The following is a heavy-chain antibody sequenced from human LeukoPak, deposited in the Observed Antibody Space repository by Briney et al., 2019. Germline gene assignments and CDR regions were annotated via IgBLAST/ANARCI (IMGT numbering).Heavy chain of an antibody. CDR3: KSGGAAPGSLDN. Sequence: GSLRLSCAASGFTFSSYWMSWVRQAPGKGLEWVANIKYDGDEEYYVDSVKGRFTISRDNAKNSLYLQLNSLRVEDTAVYYCKSGGAAPGSLDNWGQGTLVTVSP. D-gene: IGHD6-13*01. J-gene: IGHJ4*02. CDR1: GFTFSSYW. CDR2: IKYDGDEE. V-gene: IGHV3-7*01.